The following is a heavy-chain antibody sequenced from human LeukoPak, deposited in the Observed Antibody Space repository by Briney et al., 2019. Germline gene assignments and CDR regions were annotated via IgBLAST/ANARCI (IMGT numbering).Heavy chain of an antibody. V-gene: IGHV3-30-3*01. CDR2: ISYDGTNK. Sequence: RPGGSLRLSCAASGFTFSSYAIHWVRQAPGKGLEWVAVISYDGTNKYYADSVKGRFTISRDNSKNTLYLQMNRLRAEDTAVYYCARAPNGVYCTSSSCHLDYWGQGTLVTVSS. D-gene: IGHD2-2*01. CDR3: ARAPNGVYCTSSSCHLDY. J-gene: IGHJ4*02. CDR1: GFTFSSYA.